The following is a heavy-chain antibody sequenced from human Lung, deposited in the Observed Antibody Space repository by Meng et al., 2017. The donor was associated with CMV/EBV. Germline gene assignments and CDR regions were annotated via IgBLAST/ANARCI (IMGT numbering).Heavy chain of an antibody. CDR2: SIPMYATV. J-gene: IGHJ6*02. Sequence: XVXVSXXASGGTLNSYSISWVRQAPGQGLEWMGGSIPMYATVNYAQKFQGRVTITTDESASTAYMELSSLRSEDTGVYYCVRDCSVASCYDFYYYGMDVWGRGXTVTVSS. CDR1: GGTLNSYS. V-gene: IGHV1-69*05. CDR3: VRDCSVASCYDFYYYGMDV. D-gene: IGHD2-2*01.